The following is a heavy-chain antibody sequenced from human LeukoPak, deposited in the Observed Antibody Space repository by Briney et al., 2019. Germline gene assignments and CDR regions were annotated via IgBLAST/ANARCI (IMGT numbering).Heavy chain of an antibody. CDR3: ATHYYDSRGYFDY. CDR1: GGTFSSYA. V-gene: IGHV1-69*05. Sequence: ASVKVSCKASGGTFSSYAISWVRQAPGQGLEWMGGIIPIFGTANYAQKFQGRVTITTDESTSTAYMELSSLRSEDTAVYYCATHYYDSRGYFDYWGQGTLVTVSS. J-gene: IGHJ4*02. D-gene: IGHD3-22*01. CDR2: IIPIFGTA.